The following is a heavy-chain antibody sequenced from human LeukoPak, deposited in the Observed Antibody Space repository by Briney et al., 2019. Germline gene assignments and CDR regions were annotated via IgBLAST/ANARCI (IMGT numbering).Heavy chain of an antibody. D-gene: IGHD3-3*01. CDR3: ATTEYDFWSGYHDY. J-gene: IGHJ4*02. CDR1: GGSISSGSYY. Sequence: PSQTLSLTCTVSGGSISSGSYYWRWLRQPAGTGLEWIGRIYTSGSTNYNPSLKSRVTISVDTSKNQFSLKLSSVTAADTAVYYCATTEYDFWSGYHDYWGQGTLVTVSS. V-gene: IGHV4-61*02. CDR2: IYTSGST.